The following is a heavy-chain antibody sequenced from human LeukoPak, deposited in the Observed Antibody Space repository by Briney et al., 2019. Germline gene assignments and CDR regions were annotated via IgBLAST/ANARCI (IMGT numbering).Heavy chain of an antibody. CDR1: GYTFTSYY. D-gene: IGHD3-3*01. Sequence: GASVKVSCKASGYTFTSYYINWVRQATGQGLEWMGWMNPNSGNTGYAQKFQGRVTMTRNTSISTAYMELSSLRSEDTAVYYCARQDFWSGSPGGWGQGTLVTVSS. J-gene: IGHJ4*02. CDR2: MNPNSGNT. V-gene: IGHV1-8*01. CDR3: ARQDFWSGSPGG.